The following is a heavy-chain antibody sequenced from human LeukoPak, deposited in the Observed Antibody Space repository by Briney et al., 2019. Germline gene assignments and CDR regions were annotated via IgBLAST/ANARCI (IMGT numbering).Heavy chain of an antibody. CDR2: IYNIGSP. D-gene: IGHD5-12*01. Sequence: SETLSLTCTVSGGSISGYCWTWVRQPAGKGLEWIGRIYNIGSPNYNPALKSRVTISVDTSKNQFSLKLSSVTAADSAVYYCARGLRTDSGYDDGEDHWGQGTLVTVSS. J-gene: IGHJ4*02. CDR1: GGSISGYC. V-gene: IGHV4-4*07. CDR3: ARGLRTDSGYDDGEDH.